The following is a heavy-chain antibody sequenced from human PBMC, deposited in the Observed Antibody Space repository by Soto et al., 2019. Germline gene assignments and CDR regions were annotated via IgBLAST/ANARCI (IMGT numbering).Heavy chain of an antibody. Sequence: GASLKVSCKASGYTFTSYGISWVRQAPGQGLEWMGWISAYNGNTNYAQKLQGRVTMTTDTSTSTAYMELRSLRSDDTAVYYCARVSPDYDFWSGYDNWFDPWGQGTLVTVSS. CDR2: ISAYNGNT. D-gene: IGHD3-3*01. CDR1: GYTFTSYG. V-gene: IGHV1-18*04. CDR3: ARVSPDYDFWSGYDNWFDP. J-gene: IGHJ5*02.